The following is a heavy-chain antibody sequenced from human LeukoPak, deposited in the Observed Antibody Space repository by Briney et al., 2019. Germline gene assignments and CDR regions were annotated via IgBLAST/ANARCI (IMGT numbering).Heavy chain of an antibody. J-gene: IGHJ3*02. CDR1: GYTFTIYG. CDR3: ARDRVFYDSSGYYLSAFAI. D-gene: IGHD3-22*01. CDR2: ISAYNGNT. V-gene: IGHV1-18*01. Sequence: GASVTVSFKASGYTFTIYGISWVGQAPGQGREWMGWISAYNGNTNYSQKLQGRVTITTDTSTSTAYMELSSLRSDDTAVYYCARDRVFYDSSGYYLSAFAIWGQGTMVTAPS.